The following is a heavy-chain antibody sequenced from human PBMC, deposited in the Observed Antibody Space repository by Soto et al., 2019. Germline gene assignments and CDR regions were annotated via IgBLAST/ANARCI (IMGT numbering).Heavy chain of an antibody. CDR3: AKEARGDQGPGDYYYGMDV. V-gene: IGHV3-23*01. Sequence: EVLLLESGGGLVQPGGSLRLSCAASGFTFSSYAMSWVRQAPGKGLEWVSAISGSGGSTYYADSVKGRFTISRDNSKNPLYLQMNSLRAEDTAVYYCAKEARGDQGPGDYYYGMDVWGQGTTVTVSS. J-gene: IGHJ6*02. D-gene: IGHD4-17*01. CDR1: GFTFSSYA. CDR2: ISGSGGST.